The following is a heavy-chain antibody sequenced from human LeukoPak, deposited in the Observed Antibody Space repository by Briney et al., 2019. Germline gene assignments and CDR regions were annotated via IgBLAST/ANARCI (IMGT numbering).Heavy chain of an antibody. Sequence: SETLSLTCAVYGGSFSGYYWSWIRQPPGKGLEGIGEINHSGSTNYNPSLTSRVPISVDTSKNQFSLKLSSVTAADTAVYYCARRLGLYYYGSGSSIDYWGQGTLVTVSS. CDR3: ARRLGLYYYGSGSSIDY. J-gene: IGHJ4*02. V-gene: IGHV4-34*01. CDR2: INHSGST. CDR1: GGSFSGYY. D-gene: IGHD3-10*01.